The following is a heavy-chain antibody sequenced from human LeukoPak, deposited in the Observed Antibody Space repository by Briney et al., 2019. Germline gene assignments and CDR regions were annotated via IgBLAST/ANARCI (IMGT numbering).Heavy chain of an antibody. Sequence: GGSLRLSCAASGFTFSRCGMSWVRQAQGKGLEWVSAFSGIGGSTFYADSVKGGFTLPRNNNKNTLYLQMNSLRAEDTAVYYCSNDLKATMVRGVIRYDYWGQGTLVTVSS. CDR2: FSGIGGST. D-gene: IGHD3-10*01. CDR1: GFTFSRCG. J-gene: IGHJ4*02. V-gene: IGHV3-23*01. CDR3: SNDLKATMVRGVIRYDY.